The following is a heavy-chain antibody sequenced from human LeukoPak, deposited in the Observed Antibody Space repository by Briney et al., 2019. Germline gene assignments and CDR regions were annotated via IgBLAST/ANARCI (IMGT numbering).Heavy chain of an antibody. V-gene: IGHV1-18*01. CDR3: ARDEGYCSSTSCRIRYYYYMGV. CDR2: ISAYNGNT. Sequence: ASVKVSCKASGYTFTSYGISWVRQAPGQGLEWMGWISAYNGNTNYAQKLQGRVTMTTDTSTSTAYMELRSLRSDDTAVYYCARDEGYCSSTSCRIRYYYYMGVWGKGTTVTVSS. CDR1: GYTFTSYG. J-gene: IGHJ6*03. D-gene: IGHD2-2*01.